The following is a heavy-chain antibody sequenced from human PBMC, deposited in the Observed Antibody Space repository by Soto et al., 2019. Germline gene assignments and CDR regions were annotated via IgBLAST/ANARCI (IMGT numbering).Heavy chain of an antibody. D-gene: IGHD1-7*01. CDR1: GFTFSTYA. V-gene: IGHV3-23*01. CDR2: ISANGQGI. J-gene: IGHJ4*02. Sequence: GSLRLSCAASGFTFSTYALSWVRQAPGKGLEWVSAISANGQGIYYADSVRGRFTISRDNSKNTIFLHMDSLRAEDTAVYYCAKDRNYPRDQFHYWGQGTLVTVS. CDR3: AKDRNYPRDQFHY.